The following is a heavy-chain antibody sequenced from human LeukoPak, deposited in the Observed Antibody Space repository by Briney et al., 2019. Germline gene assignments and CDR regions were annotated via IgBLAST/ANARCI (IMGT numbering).Heavy chain of an antibody. CDR1: GFSFSNAW. J-gene: IGHJ4*02. D-gene: IGHD3-10*01. Sequence: GGSLRLSCAASGFSFSNAWMSWVRQAPGKGLEWVGRIKSRTDGGTPDYAAPVKGRFTISRDDLKNTLYLQMNSLKTEDTAVYYCTTCPPLLAGSDFDYWGQGTLVTVSS. CDR3: TTCPPLLAGSDFDY. V-gene: IGHV3-15*01. CDR2: IKSRTDGGTP.